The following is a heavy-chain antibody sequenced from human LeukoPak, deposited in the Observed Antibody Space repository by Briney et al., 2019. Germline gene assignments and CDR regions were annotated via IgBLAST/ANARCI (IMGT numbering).Heavy chain of an antibody. D-gene: IGHD5-18*01. CDR3: ARDRGYSPDV. CDR1: GFTFRNYW. J-gene: IGHJ6*02. CDR2: LNGDGSSI. Sequence: PGGSLRLSCAASGFTFRNYWMHWVRQVPGKGLVWVPHLNGDGSSITYADSVKGRFTISRDNAKSTLYLQMNSLRAEDTAVYYCARDRGYSPDVWGQGTTVTVSS. V-gene: IGHV3-74*01.